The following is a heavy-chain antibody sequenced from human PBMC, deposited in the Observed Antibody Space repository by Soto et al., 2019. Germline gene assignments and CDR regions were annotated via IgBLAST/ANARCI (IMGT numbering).Heavy chain of an antibody. CDR1: GFTFSSYS. Sequence: PGGSLRLSCAACGFTFSSYSMNWVRQAPGKGLEWVSYISSSSSTIYYADSVKGRFTISRDNAKNSLYLQMNSLRDEDTAVYYCARDEDWGSDDAFDIWGQGTMVTVSS. D-gene: IGHD7-27*01. CDR2: ISSSSSTI. V-gene: IGHV3-48*02. CDR3: ARDEDWGSDDAFDI. J-gene: IGHJ3*02.